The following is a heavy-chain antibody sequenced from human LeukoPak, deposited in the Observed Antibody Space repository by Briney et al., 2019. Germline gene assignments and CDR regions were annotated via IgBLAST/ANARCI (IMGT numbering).Heavy chain of an antibody. D-gene: IGHD5-18*01. J-gene: IGHJ4*02. CDR3: SRGRTKGLPGRYFDL. Sequence: SETLSLTCAVYGGSFSGYYWSWIRQPPGKGLEWVGEINHSGSTNYNPSLKSRITISVETSKNQFSLKLSSVTAADTAVYYCSRGRTKGLPGRYFDLWGQGTLVTVSS. CDR2: INHSGST. V-gene: IGHV4-34*01. CDR1: GGSFSGYY.